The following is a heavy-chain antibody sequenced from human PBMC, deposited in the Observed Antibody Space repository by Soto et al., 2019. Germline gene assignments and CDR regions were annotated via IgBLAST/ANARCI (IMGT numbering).Heavy chain of an antibody. D-gene: IGHD6-6*01. J-gene: IGHJ4*02. CDR3: ARQGVAARPVDY. V-gene: IGHV4-39*01. Sequence: LSLTCTVSGGSISSSSYYWGWIRQPPGKGLEWIGSIYYSGSTYYNPSLKSRVTISVDTSKNQFSLKLSSVTAADTAVYYCARQGVAARPVDYWGQGTLVTVSS. CDR1: GGSISSSSYY. CDR2: IYYSGST.